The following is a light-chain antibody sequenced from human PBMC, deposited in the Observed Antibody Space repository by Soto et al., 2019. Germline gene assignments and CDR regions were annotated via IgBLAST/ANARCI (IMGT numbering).Light chain of an antibody. Sequence: QSALTQPASVSGSPGQSITISCTGTSSDVGGYNYVSWYQQHPGKAPKLMIYEVSNRPSGVSNRFSGSKSGNTASLTISGLQAEVEADYYCSSYTSSSIVVFGGGTKLTVL. CDR1: SSDVGGYNY. J-gene: IGLJ2*01. CDR2: EVS. V-gene: IGLV2-14*01. CDR3: SSYTSSSIVV.